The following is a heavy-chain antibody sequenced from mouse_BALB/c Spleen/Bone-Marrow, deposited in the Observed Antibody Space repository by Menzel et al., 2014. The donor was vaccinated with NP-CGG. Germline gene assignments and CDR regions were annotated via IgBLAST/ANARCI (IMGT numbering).Heavy chain of an antibody. CDR2: IRNKAYGYTT. V-gene: IGHV7-3*02. J-gene: IGHJ4*01. CDR3: ARFPMDY. CDR1: GFTFTDYY. Sequence: EVKLMESGGGLVQPGGSLRLSCTPSGFTFTDYYMGWVRQPPGKALEWLAFIRNKAYGYTTEYSASVRGRFTISRDNSQSILYLQMNTLRAEDSATYYCARFPMDYWGQGTSVTVSS.